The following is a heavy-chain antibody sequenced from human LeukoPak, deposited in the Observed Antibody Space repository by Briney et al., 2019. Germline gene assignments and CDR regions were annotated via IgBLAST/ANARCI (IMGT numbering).Heavy chain of an antibody. Sequence: GGSLRLSCVASGFTFSSYAMSWVRQAPGKGLEWVSAISGSGGSTYYADSVKGRFTISRDNSKNTLYLQVSSLRAEDTAVYYCAKTSSGSYYYFDYWGQGNLVTVSS. V-gene: IGHV3-23*01. CDR3: AKTSSGSYYYFDY. CDR1: GFTFSSYA. D-gene: IGHD1-26*01. CDR2: ISGSGGST. J-gene: IGHJ4*02.